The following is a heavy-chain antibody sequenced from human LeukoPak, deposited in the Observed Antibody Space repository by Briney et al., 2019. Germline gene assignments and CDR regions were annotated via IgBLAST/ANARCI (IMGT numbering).Heavy chain of an antibody. CDR3: ARDLYYYDSSGYYYVDDY. J-gene: IGHJ4*02. CDR1: GFTVSSNY. V-gene: IGHV3-53*01. Sequence: PGGSLRLSCAASGFTVSSNYMSWVRQAPGKGLEWVSVIYSGGSTYYADSVKGRFTISRDNSKNTLYLQMNSLRAEDTAVYYCARDLYYYDSSGYYYVDDYWGQGTLVTVSS. CDR2: IYSGGST. D-gene: IGHD3-22*01.